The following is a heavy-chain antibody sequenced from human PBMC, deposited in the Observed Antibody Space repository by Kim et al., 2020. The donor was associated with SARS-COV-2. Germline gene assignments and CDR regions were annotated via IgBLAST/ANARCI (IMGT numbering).Heavy chain of an antibody. D-gene: IGHD1-26*01. V-gene: IGHV3-23*01. Sequence: GGSLRLSCAASGFTFSSYAMSWVRQAPGKGLEWVSAISGSGGSTYYADSVKGRFTISRDNSKNTLYLQMNSLRAEDTAVYYCAKDRPEWELDMNYFDYWGQGTLVTVSS. CDR3: AKDRPEWELDMNYFDY. CDR1: GFTFSSYA. CDR2: ISGSGGST. J-gene: IGHJ4*02.